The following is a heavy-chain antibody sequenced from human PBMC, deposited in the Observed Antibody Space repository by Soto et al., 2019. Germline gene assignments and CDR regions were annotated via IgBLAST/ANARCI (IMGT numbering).Heavy chain of an antibody. CDR3: ARVVKAGDYGDYGRYYFDY. V-gene: IGHV1-18*04. J-gene: IGHJ4*01. CDR2: ISAYSGNT. CDR1: GYTFTTYG. Sequence: QVQLVQSGAEVKKPGASVKVSCKASGYTFTTYGITWVRQAPGQGLEWMGWISAYSGNTNYAQKLQGRLTVTTDTSTHTAYMDLRSLRSADTAVYYCARVVKAGDYGDYGRYYFDYWGHGTLVTVSS. D-gene: IGHD4-17*01.